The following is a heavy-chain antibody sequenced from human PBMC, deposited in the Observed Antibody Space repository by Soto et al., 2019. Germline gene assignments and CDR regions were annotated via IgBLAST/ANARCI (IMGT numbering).Heavy chain of an antibody. D-gene: IGHD6-6*01. CDR2: IRSKANSYAT. J-gene: IGHJ4*02. CDR1: GFTFSDSA. V-gene: IGHV3-73*02. CDR3: VRRTTSSDSAD. Sequence: EVQLVESGGGLVQPGGSLKLSCVASGFTFSDSAMHWVRQAPGKGLEWVGRIRSKANSYATVYAASVKGRFTISRDDSKNTAYLVMNSLEIEDTALYSCVRRTTSSDSADWVQGTLVTV.